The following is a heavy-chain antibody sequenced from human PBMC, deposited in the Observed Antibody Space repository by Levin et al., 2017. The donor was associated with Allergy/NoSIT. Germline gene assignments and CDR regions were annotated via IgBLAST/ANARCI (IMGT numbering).Heavy chain of an antibody. J-gene: IGHJ4*02. CDR3: AKDVLDIVATSYFDY. CDR1: GFTFSSYG. D-gene: IGHD5-12*01. CDR2: ISYDGSNK. Sequence: LSLTCAASGFTFSSYGMHWVRQAPGKGLEWVAVISYDGSNKYYADSVKGRFTISRDNSKNTLYLQMNSLRAEDTAVYYCAKDVLDIVATSYFDYWGQGTLVTVSS. V-gene: IGHV3-30*18.